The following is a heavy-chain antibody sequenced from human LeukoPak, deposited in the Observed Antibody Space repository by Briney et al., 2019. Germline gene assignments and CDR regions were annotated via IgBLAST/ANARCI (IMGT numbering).Heavy chain of an antibody. CDR2: IKQDGSEK. V-gene: IGHV3-7*01. CDR3: ARDMVKT. Sequence: SGGSLRLSCAASGFTFSSYSMSWVRQAPGKGLEWVANIKQDGSEKYYVDSVKGRFTISRDNAKNSLYLQMNSLRAEDTAVYYCARDMVKTWGQGTLVTVSS. J-gene: IGHJ4*02. D-gene: IGHD3-10*01. CDR1: GFTFSSYS.